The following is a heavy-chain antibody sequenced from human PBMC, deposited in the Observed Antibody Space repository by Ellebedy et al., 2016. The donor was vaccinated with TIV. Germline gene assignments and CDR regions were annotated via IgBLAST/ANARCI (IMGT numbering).Heavy chain of an antibody. CDR2: MSGSSGGT. V-gene: IGHV3-23*01. Sequence: GGSLRLXCVGSGFPFSTYALSWVRQAPGRGLEWVSIMSGSSGGTFYADSVKGRFTISRDNSKNTLYLQMNSLRAEDTAMYYCARDPSYDSGTYRLLYFYYGMDVWGQGTTVTVSS. CDR1: GFPFSTYA. J-gene: IGHJ6*02. D-gene: IGHD3-10*01. CDR3: ARDPSYDSGTYRLLYFYYGMDV.